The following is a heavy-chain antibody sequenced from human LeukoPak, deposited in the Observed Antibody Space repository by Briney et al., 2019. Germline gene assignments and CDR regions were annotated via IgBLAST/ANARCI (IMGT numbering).Heavy chain of an antibody. V-gene: IGHV1-18*01. Sequence: ASVKVSCKASGGTFSSYAISWVRQAPGQGLEWMGWISAYNGNTNYAQKLQGRVTMTTDTSTSTAYMELRSLRSDDTAVYYCARDLSKRSLWYMLEWGQGTLVTVSS. J-gene: IGHJ4*02. CDR1: GGTFSSYA. CDR3: ARDLSKRSLWYMLE. D-gene: IGHD2-8*01. CDR2: ISAYNGNT.